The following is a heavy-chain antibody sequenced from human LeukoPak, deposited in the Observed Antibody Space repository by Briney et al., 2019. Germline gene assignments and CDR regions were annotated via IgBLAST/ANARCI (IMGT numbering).Heavy chain of an antibody. CDR3: AKDKPLLRDFWSGISFDY. J-gene: IGHJ4*02. CDR1: GFTFSSYA. CDR2: ISWDGGST. V-gene: IGHV3-43D*03. Sequence: GGSLRLSCAASGFTFSSYAMHWVRQAPGKGLEWVSLISWDGGSTYYADSVKGRFTISRDNSKNSLYLQMNSLRAEDTALYYCAKDKPLLRDFWSGISFDYWGQGTLVTVSS. D-gene: IGHD3-3*01.